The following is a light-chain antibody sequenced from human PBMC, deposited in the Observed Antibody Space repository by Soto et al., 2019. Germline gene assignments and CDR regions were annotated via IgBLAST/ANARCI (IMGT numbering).Light chain of an antibody. CDR2: RVT. CDR3: SLYTSSNTCV. V-gene: IGLV2-18*01. Sequence: QSALTQPPSVSGSPGQSVTISCTGTSSDVGSSNLVSWYQQPPGTAPKLLIYRVTNLASGVPGRFSASKSGNTASLTISGLQAEDEADYYCSLYTSSNTCVFGGGTKLTVL. CDR1: SSDVGSSNL. J-gene: IGLJ3*02.